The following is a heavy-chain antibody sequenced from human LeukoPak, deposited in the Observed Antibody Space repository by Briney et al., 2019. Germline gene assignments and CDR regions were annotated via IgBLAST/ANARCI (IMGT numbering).Heavy chain of an antibody. Sequence: PGGSLRLSCAASGFTFSSYWMSWFRQAPGKGLEWVANMKYDGSEKDYVDSVKGRFTISRDNAKDSLYLQMNSLRAEDTAVYYCARDQSGSYVSWGQGNLVTVSS. CDR3: ARDQSGSYVS. CDR2: MKYDGSEK. D-gene: IGHD1-26*01. J-gene: IGHJ5*02. CDR1: GFTFSSYW. V-gene: IGHV3-7*01.